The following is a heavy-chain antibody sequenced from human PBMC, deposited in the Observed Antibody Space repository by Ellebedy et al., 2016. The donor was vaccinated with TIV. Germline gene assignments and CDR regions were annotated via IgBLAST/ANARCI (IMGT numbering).Heavy chain of an antibody. D-gene: IGHD6-19*01. CDR2: ANQSGRT. CDR1: GGSFSGYY. Sequence: GSLRLSCAVYGGSFSGYYWSWVRQPPGKGLEWIGEANQSGRTNYHPSLKSRVTISVDTSKNQFSLRLTSVTAADTAVYYCAEGRSGWYYFDYWGQGTLVTVSS. CDR3: AEGRSGWYYFDY. J-gene: IGHJ4*02. V-gene: IGHV4-34*01.